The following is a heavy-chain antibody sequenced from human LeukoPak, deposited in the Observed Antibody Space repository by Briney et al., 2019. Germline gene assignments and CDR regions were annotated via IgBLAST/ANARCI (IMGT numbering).Heavy chain of an antibody. CDR2: IYYSGST. V-gene: IGHV4-39*01. CDR1: GGSISSSSYY. CDR3: ARYILRYFDWTDRNWFDP. D-gene: IGHD3-9*01. Sequence: PSETLSLTCTVSGGSISSSSYYWGWIRQPPGKGLEWIGSIYYSGSTYYNPSLKSRVTISVDTSKKQFSLKLSSVTAADTAVYYCARYILRYFDWTDRNWFDPWGQGTLVTVSS. J-gene: IGHJ5*02.